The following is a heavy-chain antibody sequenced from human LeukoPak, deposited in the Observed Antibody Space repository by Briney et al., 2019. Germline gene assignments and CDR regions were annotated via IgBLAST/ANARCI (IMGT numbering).Heavy chain of an antibody. CDR1: GYTFTVYY. D-gene: IGHD5-18*01. CDR2: INPDSGGT. V-gene: IGHV1-2*02. Sequence: ASVKVSCKASGYTFTVYYIHWVRQAPGQGLEWMGWINPDSGGTNYAQKFQGRVTVTSDTSISTAFMELSRLRSDDTAVYYCVRVYLYSYGYDYWGQGTLVTVSS. CDR3: VRVYLYSYGYDY. J-gene: IGHJ4*02.